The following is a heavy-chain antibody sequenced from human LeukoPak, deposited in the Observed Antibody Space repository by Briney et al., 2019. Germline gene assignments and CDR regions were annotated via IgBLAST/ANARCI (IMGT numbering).Heavy chain of an antibody. J-gene: IGHJ4*02. CDR1: GFTFSSYA. D-gene: IGHD6-19*01. CDR2: ISYDGSNK. V-gene: IGHV3-30*04. CDR3: ATSSGAQPY. Sequence: GGSLRLSCAASGFTFSSYAMHWVRQAPGKGLEWVAVISYDGSNKYYADSVKGRFTISRDNSKNTLYLQMNSLRAEDTAVYYCATSSGAQPYWGQGVLVTVSS.